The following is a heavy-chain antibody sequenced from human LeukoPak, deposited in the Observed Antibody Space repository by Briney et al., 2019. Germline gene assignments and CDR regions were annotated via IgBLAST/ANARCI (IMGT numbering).Heavy chain of an antibody. J-gene: IGHJ4*02. CDR2: ISYDGSNK. CDR1: GFTFSSYA. D-gene: IGHD2-15*01. V-gene: IGHV3-30-3*01. Sequence: GGSLRLSCAASGFTFSSYAMHWVRQAPGKGLEWVAVISYDGSNKYYADSVKGRFTISRDNSKNTLYLQMNSLRAEDTAVYYCANLQLAATWFDYWGQGTLVTVSS. CDR3: ANLQLAATWFDY.